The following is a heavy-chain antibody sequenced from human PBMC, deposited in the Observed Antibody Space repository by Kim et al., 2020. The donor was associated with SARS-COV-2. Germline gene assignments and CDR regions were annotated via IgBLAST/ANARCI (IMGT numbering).Heavy chain of an antibody. V-gene: IGHV3-30*12. CDR3: ARPRQDFYYYFGMDV. CDR2: TSNDGTNS. CDR1: GFIFSKYG. J-gene: IGHJ6*02. Sequence: LSLTCAASGFIFSKYGMHWVRQAPGRGLEWVAVTSNDGTNSYYADSVKGRFTISRDDSKNTLYLQMNSLRAADTAVYYCARPRQDFYYYFGMDVWGQGTTVTVSS.